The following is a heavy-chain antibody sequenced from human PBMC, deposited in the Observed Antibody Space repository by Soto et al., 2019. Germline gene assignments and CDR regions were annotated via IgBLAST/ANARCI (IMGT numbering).Heavy chain of an antibody. CDR3: AKVRRFLEWLSQLYYYYGMDV. D-gene: IGHD3-3*01. CDR2: ISVSGGST. CDR1: GFTFSSYA. J-gene: IGHJ6*02. V-gene: IGHV3-23*01. Sequence: WGSLRLSCAASGFTFSSYAMSWVRQAPGKWLEWVSAISVSGGSTYYADSVKGRFTISRDNSKNTLYLQMNSLRAEDTAVYYCAKVRRFLEWLSQLYYYYGMDVWGQGTTVTVSS.